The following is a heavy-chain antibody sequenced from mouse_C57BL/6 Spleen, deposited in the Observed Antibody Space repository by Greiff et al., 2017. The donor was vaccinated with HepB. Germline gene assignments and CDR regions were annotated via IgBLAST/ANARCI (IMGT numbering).Heavy chain of an antibody. D-gene: IGHD1-1*01. Sequence: EVQLVESGGGLVKPGGSLKLSCAASGFTFSDYGMHWVRQAPEKGLEWVAYISSGSSTIYYADTVKGRFTISRDNAKNTLFLQMTSLRSEDTAMYYCARREVLRAMDYWGQGTSVTVSS. CDR3: ARREVLRAMDY. V-gene: IGHV5-17*01. CDR2: ISSGSSTI. J-gene: IGHJ4*01. CDR1: GFTFSDYG.